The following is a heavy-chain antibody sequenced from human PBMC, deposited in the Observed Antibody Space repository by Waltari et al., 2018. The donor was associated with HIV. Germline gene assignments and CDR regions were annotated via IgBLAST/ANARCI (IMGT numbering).Heavy chain of an antibody. CDR3: ARVVAATQLPLLAY. CDR2: LNPNSGGT. J-gene: IGHJ4*02. CDR1: GYTFTGNY. Sequence: QVQLVQSGAEVKKPGASVKVSCKASGYTFTGNYMHWVRQAPGQGLEWMGRLNPNSGGTNYAQKFQGRVTMTRDTSISTAYMELNRLTSDDTAVYYCARVVAATQLPLLAYWGQGTLVTVSS. V-gene: IGHV1-2*06. D-gene: IGHD2-15*01.